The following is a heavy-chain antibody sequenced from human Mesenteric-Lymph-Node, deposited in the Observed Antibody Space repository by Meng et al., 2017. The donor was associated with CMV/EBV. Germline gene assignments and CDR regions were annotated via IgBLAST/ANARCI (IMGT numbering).Heavy chain of an antibody. CDR1: GFTFSDYY. CDR2: ISSGGSTI. CDR3: ARDTVGLRVEFDY. D-gene: IGHD3-3*01. Sequence: GGSLRLSCAASGFTFSDYYMNWIRQAPGGGLEWLSYISSGGSTIYYADSVKGRFTISRDNAKNPLYLQMNSLRVEDTAVYYCARDTVGLRVEFDYWGQGTLVTVSS. V-gene: IGHV3-11*01. J-gene: IGHJ4*02.